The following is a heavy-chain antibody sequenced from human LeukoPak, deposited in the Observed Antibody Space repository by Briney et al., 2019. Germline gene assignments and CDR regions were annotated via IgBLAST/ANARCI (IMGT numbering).Heavy chain of an antibody. D-gene: IGHD5-18*01. CDR1: GGSISSSDYY. V-gene: IGHV4-39*01. J-gene: IGHJ4*02. CDR2: IYYSGST. CDR3: ASSSGFNYGHTFDY. Sequence: SETLSLTCTVSGGSISSSDYYWGWIRQPPGKGLEWIGSIYYSGSTYYNPSLKSRVTISVDASNSQFSLNLISVTAADTAVYYCASSSGFNYGHTFDYWGQGTLVTVSS.